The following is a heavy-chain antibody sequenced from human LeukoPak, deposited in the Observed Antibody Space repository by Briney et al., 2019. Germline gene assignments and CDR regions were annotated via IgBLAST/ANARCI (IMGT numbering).Heavy chain of an antibody. V-gene: IGHV3-30-3*01. CDR3: AKDGSLTRFDY. D-gene: IGHD2-15*01. J-gene: IGHJ4*02. CDR2: TSYDGSNK. CDR1: GFTFSSYG. Sequence: GGSLRLSCAASGFTFSSYGMHWVRQAPGKGLEWVAVTSYDGSNKDYADSVKGRFSISRDNSKNTLYLQMNSLRAEDTAVYYCAKDGSLTRFDYWGQGILVTVSS.